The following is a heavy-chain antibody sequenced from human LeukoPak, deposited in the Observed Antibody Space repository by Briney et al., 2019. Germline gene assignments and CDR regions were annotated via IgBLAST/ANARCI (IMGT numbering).Heavy chain of an antibody. D-gene: IGHD3-9*01. CDR3: AREGGDILTGPSDAFDI. Sequence: SETLSLTCTVSGGSISSYYWSWIRQPPGKGLEWIGYIYYSGSTNYNPSLKSRVTISVDTSKNQFSLKLSSVTAADTAVYYCAREGGDILTGPSDAFDIWGQGTMVTVSS. CDR1: GGSISSYY. J-gene: IGHJ3*02. CDR2: IYYSGST. V-gene: IGHV4-59*01.